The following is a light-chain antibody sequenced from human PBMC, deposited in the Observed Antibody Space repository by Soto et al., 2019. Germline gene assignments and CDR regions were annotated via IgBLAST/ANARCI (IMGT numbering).Light chain of an antibody. Sequence: QSVLTQPPSVSGAPGQRVTISCTGSSSNIGAGYDVHWYQQLPGTAPKLLSYGNSNRPSGVPDRFSGSKSGTSASLAITGLQAEDEADYYCQSYDSRLWGVVFGGGTKLTVL. J-gene: IGLJ2*01. CDR2: GNS. CDR3: QSYDSRLWGVV. V-gene: IGLV1-40*01. CDR1: SSNIGAGYD.